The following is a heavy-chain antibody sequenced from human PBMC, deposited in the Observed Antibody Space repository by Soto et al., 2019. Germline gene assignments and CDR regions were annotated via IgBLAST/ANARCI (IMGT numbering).Heavy chain of an antibody. CDR1: GYTFTSYG. CDR3: ARADTYYDILTGYYWPSLFDY. V-gene: IGHV1-18*01. J-gene: IGHJ4*02. D-gene: IGHD3-9*01. Sequence: ASVKVSCKASGYTFTSYGISWVRQAPGQGLEWMGWISAYNGNTNYAQKLQGRVTMTTDTSTSTAYMELRSLRSDDTAVYYCARADTYYDILTGYYWPSLFDYWGQGTLVTVSS. CDR2: ISAYNGNT.